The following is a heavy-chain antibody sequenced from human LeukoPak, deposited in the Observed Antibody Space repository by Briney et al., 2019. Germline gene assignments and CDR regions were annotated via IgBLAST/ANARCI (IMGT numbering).Heavy chain of an antibody. CDR1: GFTFSSYG. Sequence: GSLRLSCAASGFTFSSYGMSWVRQPPGKGLEWIGEINHSGSTNYNPSLKSRVTISVDTSKNQFSLKLSSVTAADTAVYYCARRLILTGYLGYWGQGTLVTVSS. V-gene: IGHV4-34*01. CDR2: INHSGST. J-gene: IGHJ4*02. D-gene: IGHD3-9*01. CDR3: ARRLILTGYLGY.